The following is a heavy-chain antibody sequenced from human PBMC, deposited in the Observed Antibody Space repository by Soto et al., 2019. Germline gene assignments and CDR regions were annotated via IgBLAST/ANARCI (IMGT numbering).Heavy chain of an antibody. Sequence: QVQLVQSGAEVKKPGASVKVSCKASGYSFTSYGISWVRQAPGQWPEWMGWISGHNGNTNHPQSLQGRVTMTTDTSKNTAYMELRSLRSDDTAVYYCARHRFNYYDDAVYYYFDYWGQGTLVTVSS. CDR1: GYSFTSYG. CDR2: ISGHNGNT. V-gene: IGHV1-18*04. CDR3: ARHRFNYYDDAVYYYFDY. D-gene: IGHD3-22*01. J-gene: IGHJ4*02.